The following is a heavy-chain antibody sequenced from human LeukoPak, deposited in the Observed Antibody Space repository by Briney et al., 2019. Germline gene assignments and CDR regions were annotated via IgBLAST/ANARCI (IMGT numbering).Heavy chain of an antibody. V-gene: IGHV3-23*01. CDR2: ISSSGGST. CDR3: AKDPLPYRGGNFDY. D-gene: IGHD1-14*01. Sequence: QPGGSLRLSCTASGFTFSGSAMSWVRQAPGKGLEWVSAISSSGGSTYYADSVKGRFTISSDNSYNTQYLQMNSLRADDTAGDDFAKDPLPYRGGNFDYWGQGTLVTVSS. J-gene: IGHJ4*02. CDR1: GFTFSGSA.